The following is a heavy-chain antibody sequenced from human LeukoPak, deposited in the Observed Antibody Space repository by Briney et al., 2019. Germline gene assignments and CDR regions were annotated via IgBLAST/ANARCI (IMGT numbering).Heavy chain of an antibody. CDR3: ARAPRGESDAASGFYGVDV. CDR1: GGSISTYY. J-gene: IGHJ6*02. D-gene: IGHD3-22*01. CDR2: SHYSGST. V-gene: IGHV4-59*01. Sequence: SETLSLTCIVSGGSISTYYWTWIRQPPGKRLEWIGFSHYSGSTNYNPSLKSRVTMSVDTSTNQFSLKLNSVTAADTAVYYCARAPRGESDAASGFYGVDVWGQGTTVTVSS.